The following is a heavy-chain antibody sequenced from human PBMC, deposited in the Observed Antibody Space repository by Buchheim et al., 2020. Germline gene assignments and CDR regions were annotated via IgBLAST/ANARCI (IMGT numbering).Heavy chain of an antibody. Sequence: QLQLQKAGPGLVKPSETLSLTCAVSGGSINSSRYYWAWLRQPPGKGPEWIGSVFYSGSTYYNPSLKSRVTISVDTSKNQFSLKLSSVTAADTAVYYCARSSILMDFWSGYGFDYWGQGTL. CDR3: ARSSILMDFWSGYGFDY. CDR2: VFYSGST. D-gene: IGHD3-3*01. CDR1: GGSINSSRYY. V-gene: IGHV4-39*07. J-gene: IGHJ4*02.